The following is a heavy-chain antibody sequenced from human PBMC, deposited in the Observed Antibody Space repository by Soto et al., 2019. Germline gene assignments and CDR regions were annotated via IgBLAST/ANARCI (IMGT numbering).Heavy chain of an antibody. Sequence: PSETLSLTCTVSGGSIDSGDYYWSWIRQPPGKGLEWIGYVYYSGTTNYNPFLKSRVTLSLDKSKNQFSLKMNSVTAADTAVYFCARRARQDCSTTSCHGSYYYYGMDVWGQGTTVTVSS. CDR1: GGSIDSGDYY. J-gene: IGHJ6*02. CDR3: ARRARQDCSTTSCHGSYYYYGMDV. D-gene: IGHD2-2*01. CDR2: VYYSGTT. V-gene: IGHV4-61*08.